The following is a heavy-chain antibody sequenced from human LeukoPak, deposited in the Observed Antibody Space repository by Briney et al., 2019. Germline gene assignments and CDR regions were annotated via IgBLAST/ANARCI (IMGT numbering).Heavy chain of an antibody. CDR2: IHYSGST. J-gene: IGHJ4*01. CDR1: GASISSTSYY. V-gene: IGHV4-39*01. CDR3: ARPDVQ. D-gene: IGHD1-1*01. Sequence: PSEALSLTCTVSGASISSTSYYWGWIRQPPGKGLEWIGSIHYSGSTVYNPSLKSRVTISIDMSKNQLSLKLSSVTAADTAVYYCARPDVQWGHGTLVTVSS.